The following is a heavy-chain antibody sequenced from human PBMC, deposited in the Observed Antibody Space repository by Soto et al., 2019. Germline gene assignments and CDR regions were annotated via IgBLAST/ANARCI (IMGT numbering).Heavy chain of an antibody. CDR3: ARDPVGVDSTFYFDS. D-gene: IGHD2-21*01. CDR1: GFTFSYYS. CDR2: ISSSTTYI. Sequence: GGSLRLSCAASGFTFSYYSMTWVRQAPGRGLEWVSSISSSTTYISYSGSVRGRFTISRDNAKNSLYLQMNSLRAEDTAVYYCARDPVGVDSTFYFDSWGQGSLVTVSS. J-gene: IGHJ4*02. V-gene: IGHV3-21*01.